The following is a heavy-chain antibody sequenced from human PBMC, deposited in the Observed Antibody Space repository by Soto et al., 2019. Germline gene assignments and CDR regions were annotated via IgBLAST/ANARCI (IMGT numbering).Heavy chain of an antibody. J-gene: IGHJ3*02. CDR3: ASEWLNDAFDI. D-gene: IGHD3-3*01. V-gene: IGHV3-30*03. CDR2: ISYDGSNK. CDR1: GFTFSSYG. Sequence: GGSLRLSCAASGFTFSSYGMHWVRQAPGKGLEWVAVISYDGSNKYYADSVKGRFTISRDNSKNTLYLQMNSLRAEDTAVHYCASEWLNDAFDIWGQGTMVTVSS.